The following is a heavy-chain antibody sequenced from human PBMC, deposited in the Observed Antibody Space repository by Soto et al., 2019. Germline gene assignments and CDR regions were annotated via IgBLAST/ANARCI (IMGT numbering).Heavy chain of an antibody. CDR3: AKAIEKAYYFDY. D-gene: IGHD2-21*01. V-gene: IGHV3-23*01. CDR2: ISGSGGST. CDR1: GFTFSSYA. Sequence: VQLLESGGGLVQPGGSLRLSCAASGFTFSSYAMSWVRQAPGKGLEWVSAISGSGGSTYYADSVKGRFTISRDNSKNTLYLQMNNLRAEDTAVYYCAKAIEKAYYFDYWGQGTLVTVSS. J-gene: IGHJ4*02.